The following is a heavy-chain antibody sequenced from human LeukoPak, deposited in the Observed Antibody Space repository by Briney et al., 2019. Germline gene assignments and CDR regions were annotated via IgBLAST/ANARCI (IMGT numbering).Heavy chain of an antibody. J-gene: IGHJ5*02. CDR2: ISAYNGNT. V-gene: IGHV1-18*01. CDR3: ARDSIYDFWSGQKPFDP. CDR1: GYTFTSYG. Sequence: GASVKVSCKASGYTFTSYGISWVRQAPGQGLEWTGWISAYNGNTSYAQKLQGRVTMTTDTSTSTAYMELRSLRSDDTAVYYCARDSIYDFWSGQKPFDPWGQGTLVTVSS. D-gene: IGHD3-3*01.